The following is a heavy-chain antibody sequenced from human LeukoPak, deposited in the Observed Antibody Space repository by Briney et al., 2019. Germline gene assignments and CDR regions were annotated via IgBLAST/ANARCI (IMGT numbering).Heavy chain of an antibody. D-gene: IGHD6-13*01. CDR1: GFTFSTYA. J-gene: IGHJ4*02. Sequence: GGSLRLSCAASGFTFSTYAMSWVRQAPGKGLEWVTAISKSGTNTYYAASVKGRFTISRDTSKNTLYLQMNSLRAEDTAVYYCAKGPYSSSWAYLDYWGQGTLVTVSS. CDR2: ISKSGTNT. V-gene: IGHV3-23*01. CDR3: AKGPYSSSWAYLDY.